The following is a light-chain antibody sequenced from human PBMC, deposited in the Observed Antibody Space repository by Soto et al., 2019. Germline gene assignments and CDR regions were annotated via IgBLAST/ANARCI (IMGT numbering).Light chain of an antibody. J-gene: IGKJ1*01. CDR2: GAS. V-gene: IGKV1-17*01. CDR1: QGIRTD. CDR3: QQYYSYPRT. Sequence: DIQMTQSPSSLSASVGDRVTITCRASQGIRTDLVWYQQKPGKAPRRLIYGASSLQSGVPSRFSGSGSGTEFTLTISSLQPEDFATYYCQQYYSYPRTFGQGTKVDIK.